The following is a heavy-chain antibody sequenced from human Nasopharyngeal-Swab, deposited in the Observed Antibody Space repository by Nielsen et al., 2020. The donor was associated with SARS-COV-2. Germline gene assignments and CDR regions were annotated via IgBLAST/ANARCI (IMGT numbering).Heavy chain of an antibody. D-gene: IGHD6-6*01. CDR1: GFTFSNAW. J-gene: IGHJ4*02. CDR3: TTGVPDY. Sequence: GESLKISCAASGFTFSNAWMNWVRQAPGKGLEWVGRIKGKTDGGTTDYAAPVKGRFTISRDDSKNTLYLQMNSLKTEDTAVYYCTTGVPDYWGQGTLVTVSS. CDR2: IKGKTDGGTT. V-gene: IGHV3-15*01.